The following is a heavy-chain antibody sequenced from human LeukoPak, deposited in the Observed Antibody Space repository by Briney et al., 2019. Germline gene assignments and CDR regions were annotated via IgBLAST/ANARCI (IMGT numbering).Heavy chain of an antibody. Sequence: SETLSLTCAVYGGSFSGYYWSWTRQPPGKGLEWIGEINHSGSTNYNPSLKSRVTISVDTSKNQFSLKLSSVTAADTAVYYCAGLIPRGYWGQGTLVTVSS. D-gene: IGHD3-10*01. V-gene: IGHV4-34*01. CDR2: INHSGST. CDR3: AGLIPRGY. CDR1: GGSFSGYY. J-gene: IGHJ4*02.